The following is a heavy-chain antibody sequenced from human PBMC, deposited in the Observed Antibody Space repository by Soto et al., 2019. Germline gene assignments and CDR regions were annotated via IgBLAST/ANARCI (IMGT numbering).Heavy chain of an antibody. V-gene: IGHV3-30-3*01. CDR1: GFTFDTFA. D-gene: IGHD3-10*02. Sequence: QVHLVESGGSVVQPGRSLRLSCAASGFTFDTFAIHWVRQTPGKVLEWVALISYDGYNTYYADSVQGRFTISRDSCMSTLYLPRTSLRPDNTGLYYCARAKPGNILCYFYALDVWCQGNGVTVPS. J-gene: IGHJ6*02. CDR3: ARAKPGNILCYFYALDV. CDR2: ISYDGYNT.